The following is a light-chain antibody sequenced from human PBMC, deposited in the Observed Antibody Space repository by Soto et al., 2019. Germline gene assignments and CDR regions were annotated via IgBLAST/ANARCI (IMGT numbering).Light chain of an antibody. V-gene: IGLV2-8*01. J-gene: IGLJ1*01. CDR2: EVT. Sequence: ALTQPPSASGFPGQSVTISCTGTSSDVGYYDYVSWYQQHPGKAPKLVIYEVTKRPSGVPDRVSASKSGNTASLTVSGLRAEDEADYYCSSYAGSNNFVFGSGTKVTV. CDR3: SSYAGSNNFV. CDR1: SSDVGYYDY.